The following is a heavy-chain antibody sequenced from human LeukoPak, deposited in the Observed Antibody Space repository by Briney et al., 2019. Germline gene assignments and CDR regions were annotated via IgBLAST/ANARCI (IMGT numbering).Heavy chain of an antibody. CDR1: GFTFDDYG. J-gene: IGHJ6*04. CDR2: INWNGGSK. Sequence: PGGSLRLSCAASGFTFDDYGRSWVRRAPGKGLEWVAEINWNGGSKGYADSVKGRFTISRDNAKNSLYLQMNSLRAEDTAVYYCAELGITMIGGVWGKGTTVTISS. D-gene: IGHD3-10*02. CDR3: AELGITMIGGV. V-gene: IGHV3-20*04.